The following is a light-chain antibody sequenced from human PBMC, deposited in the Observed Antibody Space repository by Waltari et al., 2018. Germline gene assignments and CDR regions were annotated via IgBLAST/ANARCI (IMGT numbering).Light chain of an antibody. CDR3: CSYASGSTLV. CDR1: SNDVGTYNL. J-gene: IGLJ2*01. V-gene: IGLV2-23*02. Sequence: QSALTQPASVSGSPGQSITISCTGTSNDVGTYNLVSWFQHHPGKAPKLLIYEVSKRPSGVSTRFSGSKSDNMASLTISGLQAEDEADYYCCSYASGSTLVFGGGTKVTVL. CDR2: EVS.